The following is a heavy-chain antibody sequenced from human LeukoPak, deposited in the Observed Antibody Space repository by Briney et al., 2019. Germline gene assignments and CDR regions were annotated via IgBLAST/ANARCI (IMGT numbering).Heavy chain of an antibody. CDR1: GFTFSSYS. J-gene: IGHJ4*02. CDR2: ISDSGGNT. Sequence: GGSLRLSCAASGFTFSSYSMNWVRQVPGKGLEWVSVISDSGGNTKHTDSVKGRFTISRDNSKNTVFLQMNSLRAEDTAVYYCAKGESGRGYGFDYWGQGTLVTVSS. V-gene: IGHV3-23*01. D-gene: IGHD5-12*01. CDR3: AKGESGRGYGFDY.